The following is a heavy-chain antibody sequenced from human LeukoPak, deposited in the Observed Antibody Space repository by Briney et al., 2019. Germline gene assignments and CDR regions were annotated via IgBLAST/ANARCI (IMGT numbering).Heavy chain of an antibody. D-gene: IGHD5-12*01. CDR1: GFSFSTYY. J-gene: IGHJ5*02. CDR3: ARDLDGYRSGNGA. V-gene: IGHV3-74*01. CDR2: INTDGSST. Sequence: GGSLRLSCAASGFSFSTYYVNWVRQAPGKGLVWVSRINTDGSSTDYADSVKGRFTISRDNAKNTLYLQMNSLRAEDTAVYYCARDLDGYRSGNGAWGQGTLVTVSS.